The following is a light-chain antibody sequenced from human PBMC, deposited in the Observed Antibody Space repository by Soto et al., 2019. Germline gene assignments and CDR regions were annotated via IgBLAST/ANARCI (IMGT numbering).Light chain of an antibody. CDR3: QQYNDNWT. J-gene: IGKJ1*01. CDR2: KAS. CDR1: QSISSW. V-gene: IGKV1-5*03. Sequence: DILMTQSPSALSASVGDRVTITCRASQSISSWLAWHQQKPGKAPRLLIYKASNLESGVASRFSGSGSGTEFTLTITSLQPDDSAIYYCQQYNDNWTFGQGTKVDIK.